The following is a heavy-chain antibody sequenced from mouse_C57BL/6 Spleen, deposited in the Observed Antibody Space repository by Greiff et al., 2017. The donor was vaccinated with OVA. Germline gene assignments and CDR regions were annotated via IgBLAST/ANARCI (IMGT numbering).Heavy chain of an antibody. J-gene: IGHJ1*03. Sequence: VQLQQSGAELARPGASVKLSCKASGYTFTSYGISWVKQRTGQGLEWIGEIYPRSGNTYYNEKFKGKATLTADKSSSTAYMELRSLTSEDSAVYFCARGGGHDRGYFDVWGTGTTVTVSS. CDR2: IYPRSGNT. CDR3: ARGGGHDRGYFDV. CDR1: GYTFTSYG. D-gene: IGHD2-12*01. V-gene: IGHV1-81*01.